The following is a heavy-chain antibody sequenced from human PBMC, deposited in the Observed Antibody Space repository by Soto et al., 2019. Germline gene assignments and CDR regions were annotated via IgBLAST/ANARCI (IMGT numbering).Heavy chain of an antibody. D-gene: IGHD1-26*01. CDR1: GGTFSSYP. Sequence: QVQLVQSGAEVKKPGSSVKVSCEASGGTFSSYPINWVRQAPGQGLEWMGGIIPFFGTSNYAQQFQCRVTITADDSTSTAYMELRSLRAEDTAVYYCARVGHITNYGMAVWGQGTTVTVSS. CDR2: IIPFFGTS. V-gene: IGHV1-69*01. CDR3: ARVGHITNYGMAV. J-gene: IGHJ6*02.